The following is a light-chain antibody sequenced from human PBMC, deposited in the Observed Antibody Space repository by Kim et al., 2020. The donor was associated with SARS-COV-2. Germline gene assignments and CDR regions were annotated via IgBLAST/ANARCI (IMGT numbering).Light chain of an antibody. J-gene: IGKJ4*01. CDR2: DAS. CDR3: QQRTNPLT. V-gene: IGKV3-11*01. Sequence: RSLSPGERPTLSCRASQSVNSDLVWYQQKPGQSPRLLIYDASNRATGIPARFSGSGFRTDFTLTISSLEPEDSAVYYCQQRTNPLTFGGGTKLEI. CDR1: QSVNSD.